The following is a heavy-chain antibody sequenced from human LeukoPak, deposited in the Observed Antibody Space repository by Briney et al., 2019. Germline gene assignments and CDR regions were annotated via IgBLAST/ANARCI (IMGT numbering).Heavy chain of an antibody. CDR1: GFIFTSYW. V-gene: IGHV3-7*01. CDR2: IKYDGSET. D-gene: IGHD5-18*01. CDR3: ARVKYSYGFWDY. J-gene: IGHJ4*02. Sequence: GGSLRLSCAASGFIFTSYWMSWVRQASGQGLEWVANIKYDGSETYYVDSVKGRFTISRDNTKNSLYFQMNSLRAEDTAVYYCARVKYSYGFWDYWGQGTLVTVSS.